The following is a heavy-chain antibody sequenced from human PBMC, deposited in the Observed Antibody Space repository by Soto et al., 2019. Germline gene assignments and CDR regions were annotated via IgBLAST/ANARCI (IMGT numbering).Heavy chain of an antibody. V-gene: IGHV4-59*01. J-gene: IGHJ4*02. CDR1: GDSMSSYS. D-gene: IGHD2-2*03. CDR2: IHYNGNT. Sequence: SETLSLTCTVSGDSMSSYSWSWIRQPPGKGLEWIGNIHYNGNTKYSPSLKSRVTMSVDTSKNHFSLKLISVTTADTAVYFCAREGNLGRWIQPLDSWGQGTLVTVSS. CDR3: AREGNLGRWIQPLDS.